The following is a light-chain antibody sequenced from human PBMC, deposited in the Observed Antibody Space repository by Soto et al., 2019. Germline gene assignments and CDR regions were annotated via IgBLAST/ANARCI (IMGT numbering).Light chain of an antibody. Sequence: QSVLMQPPSVSGAPGQRVAISCTGSNSNLGAGYDVYWYQHLPGTAPKLLIHGDTNRPSGVPDRFSGFRSGTSASLAITGLQAEDEADYYCQSFDSSLSGVLFGGGTKLTVL. CDR1: NSNLGAGYD. CDR3: QSFDSSLSGVL. J-gene: IGLJ2*01. CDR2: GDT. V-gene: IGLV1-40*01.